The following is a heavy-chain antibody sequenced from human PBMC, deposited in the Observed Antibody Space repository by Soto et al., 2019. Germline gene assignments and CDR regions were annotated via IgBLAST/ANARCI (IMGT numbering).Heavy chain of an antibody. Sequence: QVQLQESGPRLVNPSETLSLSCSVSGASIDNYHWSWIRQSAGKGLESIGRIAPSGSTNYNPSLKGRVTMSVDTSKTHFSLKMRSVTAADTAVYFCARDRSAAGPSNWFDPWGQGTLVTVSS. CDR1: GASIDNYH. CDR2: IAPSGST. CDR3: ARDRSAAGPSNWFDP. V-gene: IGHV4-4*07. J-gene: IGHJ5*02. D-gene: IGHD6-13*01.